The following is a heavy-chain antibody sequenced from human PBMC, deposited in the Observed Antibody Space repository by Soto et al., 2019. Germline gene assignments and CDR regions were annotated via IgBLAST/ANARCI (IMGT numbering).Heavy chain of an antibody. CDR1: GFTFSSYS. Sequence: PGGSLRLSCAASGFTFSSYSMNWVRQAPGKGLEWVGRIKSEIDGATTDYAAPVKGRFTISRDDSENTLYLQMNSLKTEDTAVYYCTRHSGSYSWGQGTLVTVSS. J-gene: IGHJ4*02. D-gene: IGHD1-26*01. CDR2: IKSEIDGATT. CDR3: TRHSGSYS. V-gene: IGHV3-15*01.